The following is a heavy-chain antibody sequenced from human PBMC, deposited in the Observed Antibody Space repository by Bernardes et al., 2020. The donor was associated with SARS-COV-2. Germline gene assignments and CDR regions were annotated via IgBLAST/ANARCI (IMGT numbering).Heavy chain of an antibody. CDR2: ISAYNGNT. V-gene: IGHV1-18*01. J-gene: IGHJ4*02. CDR1: GYTFTSYG. Sequence: ASVKVSCKASGYTFTSYGISWVRQAPGQGLEWMGWISAYNGNTNYAQKLQGRVTMTTDTSTSTAYMELRSLRSDDTAVYYCARDNSNFQEGDFDYWGQGTLVTVSS. CDR3: ARDNSNFQEGDFDY. D-gene: IGHD1-1*01.